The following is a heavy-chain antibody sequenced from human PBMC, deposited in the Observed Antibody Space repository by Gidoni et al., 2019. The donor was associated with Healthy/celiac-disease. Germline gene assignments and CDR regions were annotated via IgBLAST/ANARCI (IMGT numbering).Heavy chain of an antibody. V-gene: IGHV1-2*04. Sequence: QVQLVQSGAEVKKPGASVKVSCKASGYTFTGYYMHWVRQAPGQGLEWMGWINPNSGGTNYAQKFQGWVTMTRDTSISTAYMELSRLRSDDTAVYYCARGGSSSHNYYYYGMDVWGQGTTVTVSS. D-gene: IGHD6-13*01. CDR3: ARGGSSSHNYYYYGMDV. J-gene: IGHJ6*02. CDR1: GYTFTGYY. CDR2: INPNSGGT.